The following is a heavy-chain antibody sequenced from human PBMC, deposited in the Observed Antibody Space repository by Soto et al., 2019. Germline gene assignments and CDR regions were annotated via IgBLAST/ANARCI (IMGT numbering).Heavy chain of an antibody. CDR2: IYYSGST. Sequence: QLQLQESGPGLVKPSETLSLTCTVSGGSISSSSYYWGWIRQPPGKGLEWIVSIYYSGSTYYNPYLKSRVTISVGTAKNQFSLKLSCVTAADTAVNYCAGSSSISMVRDQYYMDVWGKGTTVTVS. CDR3: AGSSSISMVRDQYYMDV. V-gene: IGHV4-39*01. CDR1: GGSISSSSYY. J-gene: IGHJ6*03. D-gene: IGHD3-10*01.